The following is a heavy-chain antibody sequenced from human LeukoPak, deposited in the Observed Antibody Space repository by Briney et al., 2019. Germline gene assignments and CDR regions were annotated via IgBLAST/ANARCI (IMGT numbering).Heavy chain of an antibody. Sequence: PGGSLSLSCAASGFTFSSYALSWVRQAPGRGLEWVSAISGSGGSTYYADSVKGRFTVSRDNSKNTLYMQMNSLGSDCTAVYYCAIGHSFMVRGVIVDYWGQGTLVTVSS. V-gene: IGHV3-23*01. J-gene: IGHJ4*02. CDR3: AIGHSFMVRGVIVDY. CDR1: GFTFSSYA. D-gene: IGHD3-10*01. CDR2: ISGSGGST.